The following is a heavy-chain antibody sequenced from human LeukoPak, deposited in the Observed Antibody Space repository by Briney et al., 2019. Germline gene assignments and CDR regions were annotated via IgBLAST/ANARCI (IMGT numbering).Heavy chain of an antibody. Sequence: GGSLRLSCAASGFTVSSNYMSWVRQAPGKGLEWVSVIYSGGSTYYADSVKGRFTISRDNSKNTLYLQMNSLRAEDTAVYYCAKGNLGQWYAFDIWGQGTMVTVSS. J-gene: IGHJ3*02. CDR2: IYSGGST. CDR1: GFTVSSNY. CDR3: AKGNLGQWYAFDI. D-gene: IGHD6-19*01. V-gene: IGHV3-53*01.